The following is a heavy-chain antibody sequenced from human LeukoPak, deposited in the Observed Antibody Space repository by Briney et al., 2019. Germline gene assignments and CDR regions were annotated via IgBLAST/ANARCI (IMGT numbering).Heavy chain of an antibody. CDR1: GFTFSSYA. CDR2: ISGSGGST. Sequence: GGSLRLSCAASGFTFSSYAMSWVRQAPGKGLEWVSAISGSGGSTNYADSVKGRFTISRDSPKNTLYLQMNSLRAEDTAVYFCAKRGVVIRVILVGFHKEADYFDSWGQGALVTVSS. D-gene: IGHD3-22*01. CDR3: AKRGVVIRVILVGFHKEADYFDS. V-gene: IGHV3-23*01. J-gene: IGHJ4*02.